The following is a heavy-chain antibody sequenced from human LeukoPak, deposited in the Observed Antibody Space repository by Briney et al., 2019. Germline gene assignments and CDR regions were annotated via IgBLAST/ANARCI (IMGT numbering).Heavy chain of an antibody. V-gene: IGHV1-69*13. CDR3: AREGIAVADAYYYYGMDV. CDR2: IIPIFGTA. CDR1: GGTFSSYA. D-gene: IGHD6-19*01. Sequence: SVKVSCKASGGTFSSYAISWVRQAPGQGLEWMGGIIPIFGTANYAQKFQGRVTITADESTSTAYMELRSLRSDDTAVYYCAREGIAVADAYYYYGMDVWGQGTTVTVSS. J-gene: IGHJ6*02.